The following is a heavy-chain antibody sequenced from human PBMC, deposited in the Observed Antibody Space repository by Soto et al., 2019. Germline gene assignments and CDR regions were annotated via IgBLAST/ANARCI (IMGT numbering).Heavy chain of an antibody. D-gene: IGHD6-19*01. Sequence: QVPLVQSGAEVKKPGASVKVSCKASGYTFTSYAMHWVRQAPGQRLEWMGWINAGNGNTKYSQKFQGRVTITRDTSASKAYMELSSLRSEDTAVYYCEIAGQKVAANFDYWGQGTLVTVSS. CDR3: EIAGQKVAANFDY. J-gene: IGHJ4*02. CDR1: GYTFTSYA. V-gene: IGHV1-3*01. CDR2: INAGNGNT.